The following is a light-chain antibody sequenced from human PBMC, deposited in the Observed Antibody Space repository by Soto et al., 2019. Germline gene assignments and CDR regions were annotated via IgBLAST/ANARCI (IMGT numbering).Light chain of an antibody. J-gene: IGKJ5*01. CDR1: QSVSSSY. CDR2: GAS. Sequence: EIVLTQSPGTLSLSPGERATLSCRASQSVSSSYLAWYQQKPGQAPRLLIYGASSRATGIPDRFSGSGSGTDFTLTISRLEPEDFAVYYCQQYDNSPITLGQGTRPEI. V-gene: IGKV3-20*01. CDR3: QQYDNSPIT.